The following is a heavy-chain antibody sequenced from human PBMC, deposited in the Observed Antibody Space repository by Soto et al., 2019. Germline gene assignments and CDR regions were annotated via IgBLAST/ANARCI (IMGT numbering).Heavy chain of an antibody. Sequence: GSLRLSCAAPGFTFSSYSMNWVRQAPGKGLEWVSSISSSSSYIYYADSVKGRFTISRDNARNSLYLQMNSLRAEDTAVYYCARDQRGAFDIWGQGTMVTVSS. V-gene: IGHV3-21*01. CDR1: GFTFSSYS. CDR3: ARDQRGAFDI. J-gene: IGHJ3*02. CDR2: ISSSSSYI.